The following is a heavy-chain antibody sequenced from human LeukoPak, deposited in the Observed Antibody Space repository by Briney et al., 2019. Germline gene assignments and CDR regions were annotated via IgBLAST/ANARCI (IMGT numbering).Heavy chain of an antibody. J-gene: IGHJ4*02. V-gene: IGHV3-23*01. CDR1: GFTFSSYA. D-gene: IGHD6-13*01. CDR3: AKDRSPDEAAAAYFDY. CDR2: ISGSGGST. Sequence: GGSLRLSCAASGFTFSSYAMSWVRQAPGKGLEWVSAISGSGGSTYYADSMKGRFTISRDNSKNTLYLQMNSLRAEDTAVYYCAKDRSPDEAAAAYFDYWGQGTLVTVSS.